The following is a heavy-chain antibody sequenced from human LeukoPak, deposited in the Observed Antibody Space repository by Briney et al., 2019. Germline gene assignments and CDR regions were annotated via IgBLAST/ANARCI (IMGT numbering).Heavy chain of an antibody. CDR1: GFTFSSYA. Sequence: PGGSLRLSCAASGFTFSSYAMHWVRQAPGKGLEWVAVISYDGSNKYYADSVKGRFTISRDNSKNTLYLQMNSLRADDTAVYYCARAGNPFYYYMDVWGKGTTVTVSS. CDR2: ISYDGSNK. CDR3: ARAGNPFYYYMDV. J-gene: IGHJ6*03. V-gene: IGHV3-30*04. D-gene: IGHD4-23*01.